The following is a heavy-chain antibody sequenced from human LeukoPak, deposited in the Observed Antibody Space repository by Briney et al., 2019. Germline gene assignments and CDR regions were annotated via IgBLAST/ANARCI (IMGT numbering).Heavy chain of an antibody. V-gene: IGHV3-7*04. CDR1: GFTFTTYW. CDR2: LNQDGSEK. CDR3: ARGLGYAFDI. Sequence: GGSLRLSCAASGFTFTTYWMSWVRQAPGRGLEWVANLNQDGSEKYYVDSLRGRFTISRDNAKNSLDLQVNSLRAEDTAVYYCARGLGYAFDIWGQGTTVIVSS. J-gene: IGHJ3*02. D-gene: IGHD3-16*01.